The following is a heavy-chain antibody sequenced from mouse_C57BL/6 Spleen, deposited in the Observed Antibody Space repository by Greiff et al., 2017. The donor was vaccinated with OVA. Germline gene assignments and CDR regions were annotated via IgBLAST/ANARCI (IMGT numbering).Heavy chain of an antibody. Sequence: LVEPGASVKISCKASGYAFSSSWMNWVKQRPGKGLEWIGRIYPGDGDTNYNGKFKGKATLTADKSSSTAYMQLSSLTSEDSAVYFCARPTVVADYFDYWGQGTTLTVSS. CDR1: GYAFSSSW. J-gene: IGHJ2*01. V-gene: IGHV1-82*01. D-gene: IGHD1-1*01. CDR2: IYPGDGDT. CDR3: ARPTVVADYFDY.